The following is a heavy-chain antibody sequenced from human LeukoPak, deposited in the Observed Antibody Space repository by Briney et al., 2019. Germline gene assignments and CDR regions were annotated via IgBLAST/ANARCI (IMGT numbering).Heavy chain of an antibody. V-gene: IGHV1-2*02. CDR3: ARERGQQVRFDP. J-gene: IGHJ5*02. D-gene: IGHD6-13*01. CDR1: GYTFTDYD. Sequence: ASVKVSCKASGYTFTDYDMHWVRQAPGQGREWMGWINPNNGGTNYAQKFQGRVTMTSDTSISTAYMELSRLRSDGAAVYYCARERGQQVRFDPWGQGTLVTVSS. CDR2: INPNNGGT.